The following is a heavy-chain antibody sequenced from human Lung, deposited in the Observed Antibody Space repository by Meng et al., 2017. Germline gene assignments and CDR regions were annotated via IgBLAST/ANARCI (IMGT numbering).Heavy chain of an antibody. J-gene: IGHJ5*02. V-gene: IGHV1-2*06. CDR2: INPKSGDT. D-gene: IGHD3-16*01. CDR3: ARGLLRHIGGNWFDP. Sequence: QVQLAHSWVEVKKTGASGKVSCHPSGSNSPDNNIPWVRRAPGQGLEWMGRINPKSGDTHYAQKFQARVTMTGDTSISTAYMELSSLRSEDTAVYYCARGLLRHIGGNWFDPWGQGTLVTVSS. CDR1: GSNSPDNN.